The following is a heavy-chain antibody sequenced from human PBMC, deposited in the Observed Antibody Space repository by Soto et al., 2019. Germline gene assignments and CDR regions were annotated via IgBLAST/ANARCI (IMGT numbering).Heavy chain of an antibody. CDR2: INPNSGGT. CDR1: GYTFTGYY. J-gene: IGHJ4*02. V-gene: IGHV1-2*02. Sequence: ASVKVSCKASGYTFTGYYMHWVRQAPGQGLEWMGWINPNSGGTNYAQKFQGRVTMTRDTSISTAYMELSRLRSDDTAVYYCARGTDIVVVVADIFDYWGQGNLVTVSS. D-gene: IGHD2-15*01. CDR3: ARGTDIVVVVADIFDY.